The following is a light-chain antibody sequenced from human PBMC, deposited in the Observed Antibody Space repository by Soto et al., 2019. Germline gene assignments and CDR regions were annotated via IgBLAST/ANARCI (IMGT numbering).Light chain of an antibody. CDR1: SSNIGAGYD. V-gene: IGLV1-40*01. Sequence: QSVLTQPPSVSGAPGQRVTISCTGSSSNIGAGYDVHWYQQLPGTAPKLLIYGNSNRPSGVPDRFSGSKSGTSASLAITGLQAEDEADYCCQSHDRSLSGSGVFGGGTKLTVL. CDR3: QSHDRSLSGSGV. J-gene: IGLJ3*02. CDR2: GNS.